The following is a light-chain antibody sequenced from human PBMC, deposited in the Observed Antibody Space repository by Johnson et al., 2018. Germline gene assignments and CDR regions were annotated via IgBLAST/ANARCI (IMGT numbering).Light chain of an antibody. CDR1: SSNIGNNY. V-gene: IGLV1-51*02. Sequence: QSVLTQPPSVSAAPGQKVTISCSGSSSNIGNNYVSWYQQPPGTAPKLLIYEHNKRPPGIPDRLSGSKSAPSATLVITGLKTGAEADYYCGTWDSSLRAGKVFGTGTKVTVL. CDR2: EHN. J-gene: IGLJ1*01. CDR3: GTWDSSLRAGKV.